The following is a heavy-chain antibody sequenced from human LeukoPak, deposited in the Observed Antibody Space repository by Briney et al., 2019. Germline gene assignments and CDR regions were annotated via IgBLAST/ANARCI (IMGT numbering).Heavy chain of an antibody. J-gene: IGHJ2*01. CDR1: GGSFSGYY. Sequence: SETLSLTCAVYGGSFSGYYWSWIRQPPGKGLEWIGEINHSGSTNYNPSLKSRVTISVDTSKNQFSLKLSSVTAADTAVYYCARGLVVPAAILYFDLWGRGTLVTVSS. V-gene: IGHV4-34*01. CDR3: ARGLVVPAAILYFDL. D-gene: IGHD2-2*02. CDR2: INHSGST.